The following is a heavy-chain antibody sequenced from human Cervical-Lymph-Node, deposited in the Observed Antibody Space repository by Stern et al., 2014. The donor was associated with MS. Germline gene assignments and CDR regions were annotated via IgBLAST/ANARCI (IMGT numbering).Heavy chain of an antibody. CDR1: GFTFSSYA. Sequence: VQLEESGGGLVQPWGSLRLTCAASGFTFSSYAMNWVRQAPGKGLEWVSAISGSGGSTYYADSVKGRFTISRDNSKNTLYLQMNSLRAEDTAVYYCTKEGSIAVAGTGFDYWGQGTLVTVSS. CDR2: ISGSGGST. D-gene: IGHD6-19*01. V-gene: IGHV3-23*04. J-gene: IGHJ4*02. CDR3: TKEGSIAVAGTGFDY.